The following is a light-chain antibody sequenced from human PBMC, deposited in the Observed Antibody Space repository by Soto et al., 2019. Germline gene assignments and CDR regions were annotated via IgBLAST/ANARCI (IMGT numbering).Light chain of an antibody. CDR2: KAP. V-gene: IGKV1-5*03. CDR3: QQYSIYPLT. Sequence: DIQMTQSPSTLSASVGDRVTITCRASQSISTWLAWYQQNPGKAHKVLIQKAPSLESGAPSRFSGSGSGTGFTLTISSLQPDDFATYHCQQYSIYPLTFGGGTKVEIK. CDR1: QSISTW. J-gene: IGKJ4*01.